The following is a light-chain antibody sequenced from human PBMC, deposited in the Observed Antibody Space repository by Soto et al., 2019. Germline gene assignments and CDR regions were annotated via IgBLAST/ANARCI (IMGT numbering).Light chain of an antibody. V-gene: IGKV1-8*01. CDR1: QGISSY. CDR2: AAS. J-gene: IGKJ1*01. Sequence: AIRMTQSPSSFSASTGDRVTITCRASQGISSYLAWYQQKPGKAPKLLIYAASTLQSGVPSRFSGSGSGTXXXXXXXXXXXXXFXTYXCXQYYSYPRTFGQGTKVEIK. CDR3: XQYYSYPRT.